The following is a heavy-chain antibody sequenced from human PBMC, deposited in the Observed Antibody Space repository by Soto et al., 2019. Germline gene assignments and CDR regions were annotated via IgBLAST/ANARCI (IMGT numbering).Heavy chain of an antibody. Sequence: EVQLVESGGGLVQPGRSLRLSCAASGFTFDDYAMHWVRQAPGKGLEWVSGISWNSGSIGYADSVKGRFTISRDNAKNSLYLQMNSLRAEDTALYYCAKDSEEQWLVHWYFDLWGRGTLVTVSS. V-gene: IGHV3-9*01. J-gene: IGHJ2*01. CDR1: GFTFDDYA. D-gene: IGHD6-19*01. CDR3: AKDSEEQWLVHWYFDL. CDR2: ISWNSGSI.